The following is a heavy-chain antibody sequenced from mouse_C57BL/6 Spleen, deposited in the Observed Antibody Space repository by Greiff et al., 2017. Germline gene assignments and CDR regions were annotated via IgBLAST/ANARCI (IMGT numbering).Heavy chain of an antibody. D-gene: IGHD2-1*01. CDR2: ISDGGSYT. V-gene: IGHV5-4*01. J-gene: IGHJ1*03. CDR1: GFTFSSYA. Sequence: EVQGVESGGGLVKPGGSLKLSCAASGFTFSSYAMSWVRQTPEKRLEWVATISDGGSYTYYPDNVKGRFTISRDNAKNNLYLQMSHLKSEDTAMYYCARDSYGNFDVWGTGTTVTVSS. CDR3: ARDSYGNFDV.